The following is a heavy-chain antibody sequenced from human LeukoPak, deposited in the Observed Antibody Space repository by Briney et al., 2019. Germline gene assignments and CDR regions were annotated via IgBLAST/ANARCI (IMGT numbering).Heavy chain of an antibody. CDR1: GYTFTSYD. D-gene: IGHD3-10*01. CDR3: ARGQSSDGYGSGPDFDY. V-gene: IGHV1-8*01. Sequence: ASVKVSCKASGYTFTSYDINWVRQATGQGLEWMGWMNPNSGNTGYAQKFQGRVTMTRNTSIGTAYMELSSLRSEDTAVYYCARGQSSDGYGSGPDFDYWGQGTLVTVSS. CDR2: MNPNSGNT. J-gene: IGHJ4*02.